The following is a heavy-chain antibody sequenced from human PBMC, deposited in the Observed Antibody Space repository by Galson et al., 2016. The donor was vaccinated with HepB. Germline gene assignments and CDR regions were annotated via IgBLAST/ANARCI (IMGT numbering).Heavy chain of an antibody. CDR3: TKDSGYDSVN. Sequence: SLRLSCAASGFTFINSGMSWVRQAPGKGLEWVSGISGDTTSYADSVKGRFTISRDTSKNTLYLQMNSLRADDAAVYYCTKDSGYDSVNWGRGALVTVSS. CDR2: ISGDTT. V-gene: IGHV3-23*01. J-gene: IGHJ2*01. CDR1: GFTFINSG. D-gene: IGHD5-12*01.